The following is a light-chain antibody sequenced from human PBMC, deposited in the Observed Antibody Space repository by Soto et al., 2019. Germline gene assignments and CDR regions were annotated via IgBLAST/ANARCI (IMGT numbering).Light chain of an antibody. CDR3: GAWDDRLSGYF. V-gene: IGLV1-47*01. J-gene: IGLJ1*01. CDR1: SSNIGSRY. CDR2: WND. Sequence: SVLTQPPSASWTPGQWVTISCSGSSSNIGSRYVYWYQVVPGTAPKLLIYWNDQRPSGVPDRFSGSKSGTSASLAISGLRSEDEAEYYCGAWDDRLSGYFFGSGTKVTVL.